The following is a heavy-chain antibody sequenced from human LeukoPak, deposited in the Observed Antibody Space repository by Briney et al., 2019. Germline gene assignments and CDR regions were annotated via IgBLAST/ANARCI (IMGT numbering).Heavy chain of an antibody. CDR1: GFTFSSYE. Sequence: GGSLRLSCAASGFTFSSYEMNWVRQAPGKGLEWVSYISSSGSPIYYADSVKGRFTISRDNAKNSLFLQMSSLRAEDTAVYYCARDKRLSGSSTDDAFDIWGQGTVVTVSS. CDR3: ARDKRLSGSSTDDAFDI. J-gene: IGHJ3*02. CDR2: ISSSGSPI. D-gene: IGHD1-26*01. V-gene: IGHV3-48*03.